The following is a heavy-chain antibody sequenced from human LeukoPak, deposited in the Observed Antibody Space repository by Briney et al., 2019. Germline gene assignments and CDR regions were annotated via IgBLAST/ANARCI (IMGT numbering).Heavy chain of an antibody. D-gene: IGHD3-22*01. Sequence: PSETLSLTCTVSGGSISSVSYYWGWIRQPPGKGLEWIGSIYYSGSTYYNPSLKSRVTISVDTSTNQFSLKLFSVTAADTAVYYCARDRFDDSSGYYYHYYYYMDVWGKGTTVTVSS. CDR2: IYYSGST. CDR3: ARDRFDDSSGYYYHYYYYMDV. V-gene: IGHV4-39*07. CDR1: GGSISSVSYY. J-gene: IGHJ6*03.